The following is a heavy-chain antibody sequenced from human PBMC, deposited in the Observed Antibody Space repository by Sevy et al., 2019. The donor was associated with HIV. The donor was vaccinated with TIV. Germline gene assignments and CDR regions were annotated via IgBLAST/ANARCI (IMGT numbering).Heavy chain of an antibody. D-gene: IGHD1-26*01. CDR2: IRPDGSDK. V-gene: IGHV3-7*01. J-gene: IGHJ4*01. CDR3: ARGVGLDC. Sequence: GGSLRLSCAASGFTFSPYWMTWVRQAPGKGLEWVANIRPDGSDKYYVDSVKGRFTISRDNAKNSLYLQMNSLRADDTAMYDCARGVGLDCWGHGALVTVSS. CDR1: GFTFSPYW.